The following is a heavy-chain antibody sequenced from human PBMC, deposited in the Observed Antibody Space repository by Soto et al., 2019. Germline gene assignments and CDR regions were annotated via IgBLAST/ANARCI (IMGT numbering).Heavy chain of an antibody. CDR1: GFTFSSYA. J-gene: IGHJ4*02. Sequence: GGSLRLSCAASGFTFSSYAMSWVRQAPGKGLEWVSAISGSGGSTYYADSVKGRFTISRDNSKNTLYLQMNSLRAEDTAVYYCAKDYWYYDILTGYYSSEDPVGVFDYWGQGTLVTVSS. D-gene: IGHD3-9*01. V-gene: IGHV3-23*01. CDR3: AKDYWYYDILTGYYSSEDPVGVFDY. CDR2: ISGSGGST.